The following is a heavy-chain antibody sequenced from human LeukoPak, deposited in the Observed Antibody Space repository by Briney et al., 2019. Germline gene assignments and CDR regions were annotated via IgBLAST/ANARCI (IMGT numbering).Heavy chain of an antibody. CDR2: ISSSSSYI. V-gene: IGHV3-21*01. CDR3: ARVLCSGGSCYINWFDP. Sequence: GGSLRLSCAASGFTFSSYSMNWVRQAPGKGLEWVSSISSSSSYIYYADSVKGRFTISRDNAKNSLYLQMNSLRAEDTAVYYCARVLCSGGSCYINWFDPWGQGTLVTVSS. J-gene: IGHJ5*02. D-gene: IGHD2-15*01. CDR1: GFTFSSYS.